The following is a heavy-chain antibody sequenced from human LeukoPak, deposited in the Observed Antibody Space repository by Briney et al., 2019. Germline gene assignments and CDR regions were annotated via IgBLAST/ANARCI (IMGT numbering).Heavy chain of an antibody. V-gene: IGHV4-4*02. D-gene: IGHD4-23*01. CDR3: ARGTDYWGIDY. J-gene: IGHJ4*02. CDR1: GASIRSSTNW. Sequence: SGTLSLTCGVSGASIRSSTNWWSWVRQPPGKGLEWIGEILQSGSTNYNPSLKSRVTMSVDNSDNQFSLNLKSVTAADTAVYYCARGTDYWGIDYWGQGTLVTVSS. CDR2: ILQSGST.